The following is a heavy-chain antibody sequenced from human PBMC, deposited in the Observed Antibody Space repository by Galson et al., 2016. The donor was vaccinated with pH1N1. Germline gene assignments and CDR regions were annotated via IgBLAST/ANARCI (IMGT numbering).Heavy chain of an antibody. Sequence: QSGAEVKKPGESLRISCKGSGYSFSNYWIGWGRQMPGKGLEWMGIIYPGDSETKYSPSFQGQVTFSADKSSSTAYLQWSSLKASDTAMYYCARRDTLYGVDVWGQGTTVTVSS. CDR1: GYSFSNYW. J-gene: IGHJ6*02. V-gene: IGHV5-51*01. D-gene: IGHD5-18*01. CDR3: ARRDTLYGVDV. CDR2: IYPGDSET.